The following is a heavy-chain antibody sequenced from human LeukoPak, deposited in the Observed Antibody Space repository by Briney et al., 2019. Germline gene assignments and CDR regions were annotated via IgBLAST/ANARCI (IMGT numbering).Heavy chain of an antibody. CDR3: ARGGDYYDSSGYPSPFYYFDY. V-gene: IGHV1-18*01. D-gene: IGHD3-22*01. CDR1: GYSFTSYG. CDR2: ISAYNGNT. J-gene: IGHJ4*02. Sequence: GESLKISCKGSGYSFTSYGISWVRQAPGQGLEWMGWISAYNGNTNYAQKLQGRVTMTTDTSTSTAYMELRSLRSDDTAVYYCARGGDYYDSSGYPSPFYYFDYWGQGTLVTVSS.